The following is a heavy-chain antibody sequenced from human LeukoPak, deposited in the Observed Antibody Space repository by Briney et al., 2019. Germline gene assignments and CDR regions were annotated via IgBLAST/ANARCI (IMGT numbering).Heavy chain of an antibody. V-gene: IGHV1-2*04. J-gene: IGHJ4*02. D-gene: IGHD4-17*01. CDR1: GYTLTELS. CDR2: INANNGDT. Sequence: GASVRVSCKVSGYTLTELSMHWVRQAPGQGLEWMGWINANNGDTNYAQKFRGWVTMTRDTSLSTVYMEVSRLRSDDTAVYYCARDGATVATPFFDYWGQGTLVTVSS. CDR3: ARDGATVATPFFDY.